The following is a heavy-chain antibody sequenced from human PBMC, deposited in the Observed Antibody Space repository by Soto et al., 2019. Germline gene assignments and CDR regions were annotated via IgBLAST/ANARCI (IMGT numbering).Heavy chain of an antibody. D-gene: IGHD6-6*01. CDR2: ISYDGSNK. CDR1: GFTFSSYA. Sequence: GGSLRLSCAASGFTFSSYAMHWVRQAPGKGLEWVAVISYDGSNKYYADSVKGRFTISRDNSKNTLYLQMNSLRAEDTAVYYCARPRNPARGYSSSSMFHPDYYYYYYGMDVWGQGTTVTVSS. CDR3: ARPRNPARGYSSSSMFHPDYYYYYYGMDV. V-gene: IGHV3-30-3*01. J-gene: IGHJ6*02.